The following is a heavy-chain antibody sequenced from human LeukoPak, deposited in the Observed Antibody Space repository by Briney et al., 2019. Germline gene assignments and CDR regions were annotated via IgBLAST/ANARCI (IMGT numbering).Heavy chain of an antibody. V-gene: IGHV1-2*02. Sequence: GALVKVSCKASEYTFTGYYMHWVRQAPGQGLEWMGWINPNSGGTNYAQKFQGRVTMTRDTSISTAYMELSRLTSDDTAVYYCARGMPVAGNDYWGQGTLVTVSS. J-gene: IGHJ4*02. CDR1: EYTFTGYY. CDR3: ARGMPVAGNDY. D-gene: IGHD6-19*01. CDR2: INPNSGGT.